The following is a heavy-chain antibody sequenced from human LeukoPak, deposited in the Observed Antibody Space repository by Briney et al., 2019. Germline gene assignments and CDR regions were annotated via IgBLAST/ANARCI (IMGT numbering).Heavy chain of an antibody. CDR1: GYTFADYY. D-gene: IGHD2-15*01. CDR3: ARDRAFCSGRHCQNAFDI. CDR2: MNPKIGGT. V-gene: IGHV1-2*02. J-gene: IGHJ3*02. Sequence: ASVRVSCKASGYTFADYYMHWVRQAPGQGLDWMGWMNPKIGGTNNVEKFEGRVTMTRDTSMSTAYMELSSLTSDDTAVYYCARDRAFCSGRHCQNAFDIWGQGTMVTVSS.